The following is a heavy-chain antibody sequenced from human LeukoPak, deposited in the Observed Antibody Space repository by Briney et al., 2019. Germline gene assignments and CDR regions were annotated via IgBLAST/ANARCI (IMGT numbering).Heavy chain of an antibody. Sequence: GRSLRLSCAASGFTFSSYGMHWVRQAPGKGLEWVAVISYDGSNKYYADSVKGRFTISRDNSKNTLYLQMNSLRAEDTAVYYCAKVPNAHFDYWGQGTLVTVSS. J-gene: IGHJ4*02. D-gene: IGHD2-8*01. V-gene: IGHV3-30*18. CDR2: ISYDGSNK. CDR1: GFTFSSYG. CDR3: AKVPNAHFDY.